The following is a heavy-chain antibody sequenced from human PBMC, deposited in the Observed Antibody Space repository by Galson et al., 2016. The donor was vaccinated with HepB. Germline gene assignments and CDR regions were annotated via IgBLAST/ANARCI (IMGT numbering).Heavy chain of an antibody. V-gene: IGHV3-7*03. CDR2: INQDGGEK. Sequence: LRLSCAASGLVFSNYGMHWVRQAPGKGLEWVANINQDGGEKYYVDSVKGRFTISRDNAKNSLYLQMSSLRAEDTAVFYCANHRGWGQGTLVTVSS. D-gene: IGHD1-14*01. CDR1: GLVFSNYG. CDR3: ANHRG. J-gene: IGHJ4*02.